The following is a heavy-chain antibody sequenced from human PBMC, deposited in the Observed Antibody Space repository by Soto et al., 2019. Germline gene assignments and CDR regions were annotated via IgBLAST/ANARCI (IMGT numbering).Heavy chain of an antibody. CDR2: ISYDGSNE. CDR1: GFTFSNYG. Sequence: QVQLVESGGGVVQPGRSLRLSCAASGFTFSNYGMHWVRQAPGKGLEWVAVISYDGSNEYYADSVKGRFTISRDNSKNTLYLQMNSLRAEDTAVYYCAKLGTSRSYSYYYYYGMDVWGQGTTVTVSS. D-gene: IGHD1-26*01. V-gene: IGHV3-30*18. CDR3: AKLGTSRSYSYYYYYGMDV. J-gene: IGHJ6*02.